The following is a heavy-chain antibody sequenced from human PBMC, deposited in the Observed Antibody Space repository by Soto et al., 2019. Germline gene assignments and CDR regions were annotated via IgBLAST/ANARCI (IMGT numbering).Heavy chain of an antibody. CDR3: ARDRYSSSWSWFDP. J-gene: IGHJ5*02. Sequence: ASVKVSCKASGYSFTSYGISWVRQAPGQGLEWMGWISAYNGNTNYAQKLQGRVTMTTDTSTSTAYMELRSLRSDGTAVYYCARDRYSSSWSWFDPWGQGTLVTVSS. CDR2: ISAYNGNT. V-gene: IGHV1-18*01. CDR1: GYSFTSYG. D-gene: IGHD6-13*01.